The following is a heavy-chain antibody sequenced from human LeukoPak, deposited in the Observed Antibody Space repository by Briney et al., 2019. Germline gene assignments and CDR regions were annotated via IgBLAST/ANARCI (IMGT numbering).Heavy chain of an antibody. CDR2: INHSGST. Sequence: PSETLSLTCAVYGGSFSGYYWSWIRQPPGKGLEWIGEINHSGSTNYNPSLKSRVTISVDTSKNQFSLKLSSVTAADTAVYYCARGTNWGYWYFDLWGRGTLVTVSS. CDR3: ARGTNWGYWYFDL. J-gene: IGHJ2*01. D-gene: IGHD7-27*01. CDR1: GGSFSGYY. V-gene: IGHV4-34*01.